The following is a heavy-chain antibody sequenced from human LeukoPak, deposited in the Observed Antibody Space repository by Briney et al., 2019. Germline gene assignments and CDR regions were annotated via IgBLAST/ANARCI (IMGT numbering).Heavy chain of an antibody. Sequence: SETLSLTCTVSGGSISSSSYYWGWIRQPRGKGLEWIGSIYYSGSTYYNPSLKSRVTISVDTSKNQFSLKLSSVTAADTAVYYCARVVWQNYFDCWGQGTLVTVSS. J-gene: IGHJ4*02. D-gene: IGHD3-16*01. CDR2: IYYSGST. CDR1: GGSISSSSYY. V-gene: IGHV4-39*07. CDR3: ARVVWQNYFDC.